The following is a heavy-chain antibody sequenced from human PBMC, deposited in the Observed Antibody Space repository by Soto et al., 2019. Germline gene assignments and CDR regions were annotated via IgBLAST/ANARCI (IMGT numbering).Heavy chain of an antibody. CDR2: IWYDGSNK. V-gene: IGHV3-33*01. J-gene: IGHJ6*02. CDR3: ARAHGWTRYYYYYGMDV. Sequence: VQLVESGGGVVQPGRSLRLSCAASGFTFSSYGMHWVRQAPGKGLEWVAVIWYDGSNKYYADSVKGRFTISRDNSKNTLYLQMNSLRAEDTAVYYCARAHGWTRYYYYYGMDVWGQGTTVTVSS. CDR1: GFTFSSYG. D-gene: IGHD1-20*01.